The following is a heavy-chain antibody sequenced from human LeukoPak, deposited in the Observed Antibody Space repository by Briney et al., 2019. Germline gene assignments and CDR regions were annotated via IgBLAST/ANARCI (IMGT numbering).Heavy chain of an antibody. CDR2: IYYSGST. J-gene: IGHJ6*03. CDR3: ARLPGRNYYYYYMDV. CDR1: GFIFRTYA. V-gene: IGHV4-39*07. Sequence: GSLRLSCAASGFIFRTYAVSWIRQPPGKGLEWIGSIYYSGSTYYNPSLKSRVTISVDTSKNQFSLKLSSVTAADTAVYYCARLPGRNYYYYYMDVWGKGTTVTVSS. D-gene: IGHD1-26*01.